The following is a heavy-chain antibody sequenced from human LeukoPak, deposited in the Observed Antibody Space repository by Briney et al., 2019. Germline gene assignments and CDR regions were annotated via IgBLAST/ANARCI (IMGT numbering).Heavy chain of an antibody. D-gene: IGHD3-16*02. CDR1: GGSFSGYY. CDR2: INHSGST. Sequence: AETLSLTCAVYGGSFSGYYWSWIRQPPGKGLEWIGEINHSGSTNYNPSLKSRVTISVDTSKNQFSLKLSSVTAADTAVYYCARLLLIGYNAFDIWGQGTMVTVSS. CDR3: ARLLLIGYNAFDI. V-gene: IGHV4-34*01. J-gene: IGHJ3*02.